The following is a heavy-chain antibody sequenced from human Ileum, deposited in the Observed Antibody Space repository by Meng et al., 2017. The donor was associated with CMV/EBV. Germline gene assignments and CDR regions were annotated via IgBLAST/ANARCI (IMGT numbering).Heavy chain of an antibody. CDR2: IYRGSAK. CDR3: AKIGTVTTRNFELDY. CDR1: GFTVSGTY. J-gene: IGHJ4*02. D-gene: IGHD1-7*01. V-gene: IGHV3-66*02. Sequence: GESLKISCDASGFTVSGTYITWVRQAPGKGLEWVSLIYRGSAKYLADSVKGRFSISRDGSKNTLYLEMNSLRPEDTAVYYCAKIGTVTTRNFELDYWGQGTLVTVSS.